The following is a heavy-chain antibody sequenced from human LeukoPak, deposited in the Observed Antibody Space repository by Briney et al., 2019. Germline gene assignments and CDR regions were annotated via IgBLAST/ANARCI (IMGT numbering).Heavy chain of an antibody. Sequence: GGSLRLSCAASGFTFSSYTMNWVRQAPGKGLEWVSSISTSSSYIYYADSVKGRFTISRDNAKNSLYLQMNSLRAEDTAVYYCAKGPETYYYDSSGYSDGYFDYWGQGTLVTVSS. D-gene: IGHD3-22*01. J-gene: IGHJ4*02. CDR1: GFTFSSYT. CDR3: AKGPETYYYDSSGYSDGYFDY. V-gene: IGHV3-21*04. CDR2: ISTSSSYI.